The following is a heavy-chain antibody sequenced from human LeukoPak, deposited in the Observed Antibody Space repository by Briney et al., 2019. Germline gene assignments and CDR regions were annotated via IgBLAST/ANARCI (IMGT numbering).Heavy chain of an antibody. V-gene: IGHV1-69*13. CDR3: ARDKAVYDILTGYYYYMDV. CDR2: IIPIFGTA. J-gene: IGHJ6*03. CDR1: GGTFSSYA. Sequence: GASVKVSCKASGGTFSSYAISWVRQAPGQGLEWMGGIIPIFGTANYAQKFQGRVTITADESTSTAYMELSSLRSDDTAVYYCARDKAVYDILTGYYYYMDVWGKGTTVTISS. D-gene: IGHD3-9*01.